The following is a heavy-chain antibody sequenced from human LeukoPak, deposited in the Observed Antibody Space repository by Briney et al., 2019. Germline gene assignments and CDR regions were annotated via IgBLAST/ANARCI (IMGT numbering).Heavy chain of an antibody. J-gene: IGHJ4*02. CDR1: GFTFSSYP. CDR3: TRGAPYGTSWYGKNDC. D-gene: IGHD6-13*01. CDR2: FIRGCT. Sequence: GGSLRLSCAASGFTFSSYPMNWVRQAPGKGLEWVSTFIRGCTYYADTVQGRFTISSDSSKNTLYPLMKSLRADNGALCFCTRGAPYGTSWYGKNDCWGEASLVAVSS. V-gene: IGHV3-23*01.